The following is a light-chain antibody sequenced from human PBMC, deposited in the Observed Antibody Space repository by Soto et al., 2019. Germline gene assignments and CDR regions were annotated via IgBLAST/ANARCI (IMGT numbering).Light chain of an antibody. CDR3: QQYHRWPPFT. CDR1: QSVFNN. Sequence: EIVMPQSPAPLSVSPGERVSLSCRASQSVFNNLAWYQQKPGQAPRLLLYGAFSRAIGIAGRFSGGGSGTTFARTIISLQSEDFGVYYCQQYHRWPPFTFGGGTVVDIK. J-gene: IGKJ4*01. CDR2: GAF. V-gene: IGKV3-15*01.